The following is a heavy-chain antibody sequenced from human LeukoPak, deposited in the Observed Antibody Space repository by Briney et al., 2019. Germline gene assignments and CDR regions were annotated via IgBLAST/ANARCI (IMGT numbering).Heavy chain of an antibody. CDR1: GFTFSDYY. Sequence: GGSLRLSCAASGFTFSDYYMSWIRQAPGKGLEWVSYISSSGSTIYYADSVKGRFTISRDNAKNSLYLQMNSLRAEDTAVYYCAKDRGTNYDSSGYLTPGAFDIWGQRTMVTVSS. D-gene: IGHD3-22*01. CDR2: ISSSGSTI. CDR3: AKDRGTNYDSSGYLTPGAFDI. V-gene: IGHV3-11*01. J-gene: IGHJ3*02.